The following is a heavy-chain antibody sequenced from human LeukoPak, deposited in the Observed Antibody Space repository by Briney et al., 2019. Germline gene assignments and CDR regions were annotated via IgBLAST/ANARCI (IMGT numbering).Heavy chain of an antibody. CDR1: GFTFSSYG. V-gene: IGHV3-30*18. CDR2: ISYDGSNK. CDR3: AKVRLRFLDDDAFDI. J-gene: IGHJ3*02. D-gene: IGHD3-3*01. Sequence: PGGSLRLSCAASGFTFSSYGMHWVRQAPGKGLEWVAVISYDGSNKYYADSVKGRFTISRDNSKNTLYLQMNSLRAEDTAVYYCAKVRLRFLDDDAFDIWGQGTMVTVSS.